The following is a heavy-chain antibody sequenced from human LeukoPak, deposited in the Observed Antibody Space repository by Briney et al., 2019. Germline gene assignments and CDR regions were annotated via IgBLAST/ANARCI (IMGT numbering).Heavy chain of an antibody. CDR1: GFTFSSYA. D-gene: IGHD3-10*01. V-gene: IGHV3-7*04. CDR2: IKQDGSEK. J-gene: IGHJ4*02. CDR3: ARDHGSGSSDY. Sequence: GGSLRLSCAASGFTFSSYAMSWVRQAPGKGLEWVANIKQDGSEKYYGDSVKGRFTISRDNAKNSLYLQMNSLRAEDTAVYYCARDHGSGSSDYWGQGTLVTVST.